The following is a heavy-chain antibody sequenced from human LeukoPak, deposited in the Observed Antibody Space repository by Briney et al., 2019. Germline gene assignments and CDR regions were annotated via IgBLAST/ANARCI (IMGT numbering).Heavy chain of an antibody. Sequence: SETLSLTCIVSSGSVSSPNSYWSWIRQPPGKGLEWIGNVYYIGTTSYNSSLKSRVTISVDTSKNQFSLEVTSVTAADTAVYYCARNTSSSPWFDPWGQGTLVTVTS. CDR2: VYYIGTT. V-gene: IGHV4-61*01. CDR1: SGSVSSPNSY. CDR3: ARNTSSSPWFDP. D-gene: IGHD6-6*01. J-gene: IGHJ5*02.